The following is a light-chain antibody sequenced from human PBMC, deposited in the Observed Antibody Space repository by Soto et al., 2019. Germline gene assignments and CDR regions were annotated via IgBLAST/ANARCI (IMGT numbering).Light chain of an antibody. V-gene: IGKV1-5*01. J-gene: IGKJ2*01. CDR3: QQYNSYSPYT. CDR2: DAS. Sequence: DIQMTQSPSTLSASVGDRVTITCRASQSISSWLAWYQQKPGKAPKLLIYDASSLESGVPSRFSGSGSGTKFTLTTSSLQPHDFATNYCQQYNSYSPYTFGQGTKLEIK. CDR1: QSISSW.